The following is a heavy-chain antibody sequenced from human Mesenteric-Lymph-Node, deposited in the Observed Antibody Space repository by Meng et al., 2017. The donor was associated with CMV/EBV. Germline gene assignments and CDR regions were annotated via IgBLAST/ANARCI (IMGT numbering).Heavy chain of an antibody. CDR3: ARHQRWLKSEGGFNY. V-gene: IGHV4-34*01. CDR2: INHSGST. D-gene: IGHD4-23*01. CDR1: GGSFSGYY. Sequence: VQLQEWGAGRLQPSGPLSLTCAVYGGSFSGYYWSWIRQPPGKGLEWIGEINHSGSTNYNPSLKSRVTISVDTSKNQFSLKLSSVTAADTAVYYCARHQRWLKSEGGFNYWGQGTLVTVSS. J-gene: IGHJ4*02.